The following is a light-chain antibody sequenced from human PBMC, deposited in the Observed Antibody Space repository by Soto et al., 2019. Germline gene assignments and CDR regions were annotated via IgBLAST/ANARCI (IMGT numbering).Light chain of an antibody. Sequence: EIGLTQSPGTLSLSPGERATLSCRASQSVSSSYLAWYQQKPGQAPRLLIYGASNRATGIPYRFSVSGSGTDFTLTMSRLEPEAFAVYYCQQYGSTPPYTFGQGNTLEIK. CDR2: GAS. CDR1: QSVSSSY. V-gene: IGKV3-20*01. CDR3: QQYGSTPPYT. J-gene: IGKJ2*01.